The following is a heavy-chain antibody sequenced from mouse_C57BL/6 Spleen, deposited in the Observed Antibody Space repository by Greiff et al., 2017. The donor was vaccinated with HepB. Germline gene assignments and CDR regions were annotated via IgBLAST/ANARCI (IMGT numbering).Heavy chain of an antibody. J-gene: IGHJ3*01. D-gene: IGHD2-4*01. Sequence: QVQLQQSGPELVKPGASVKISCKASGYSFTSYYIHWVKQRPGQGLEWIGWIYPGSGNTKYNEKFKGKATLTADTSSSTAYMQLSSLTSEGSAVYYCSRERIYYDYDDAWFAYWGQGTLVTVSA. CDR2: IYPGSGNT. CDR3: SRERIYYDYDDAWFAY. V-gene: IGHV1-66*01. CDR1: GYSFTSYY.